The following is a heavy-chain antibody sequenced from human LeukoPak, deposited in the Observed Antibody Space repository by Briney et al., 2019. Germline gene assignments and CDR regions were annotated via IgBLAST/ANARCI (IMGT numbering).Heavy chain of an antibody. Sequence: SETLSLTCTVSGYSISSGYYWGWIRQPPGKGLEWIGSIYHSGSTYYNPSLKSRVTISVDTSKNQFSLKLSSVTAADTAVYYCARAREGSFRSYYYYMDVWGKGTTVTVSS. V-gene: IGHV4-38-2*02. CDR3: ARAREGSFRSYYYYMDV. D-gene: IGHD1-26*01. CDR2: IYHSGST. J-gene: IGHJ6*03. CDR1: GYSISSGYY.